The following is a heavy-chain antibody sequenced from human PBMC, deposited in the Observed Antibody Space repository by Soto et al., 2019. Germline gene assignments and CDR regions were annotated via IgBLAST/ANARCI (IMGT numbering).Heavy chain of an antibody. Sequence: GGSLRLSCAASGFTFTTYWMHWVRQAPGKGLVWVSRINRDGIGTTYAESVKGRFTISRDNTKNTLYLQMNSLRVEDTAVYYCGPPGNFGVVMGHWGQGTLVTVSS. CDR1: GFTFTTYW. D-gene: IGHD3-3*01. CDR3: GPPGNFGVVMGH. V-gene: IGHV3-74*03. J-gene: IGHJ4*02. CDR2: INRDGIGT.